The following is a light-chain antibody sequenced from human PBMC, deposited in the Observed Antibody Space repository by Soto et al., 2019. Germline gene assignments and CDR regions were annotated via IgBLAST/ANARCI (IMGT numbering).Light chain of an antibody. V-gene: IGKV3-20*01. J-gene: IGKJ1*01. CDR1: QSVSSN. CDR3: QQYGRSPTT. CDR2: DAS. Sequence: IVLIQSPATLSFSPGERATLSCRASQSVSSNLAWYQQNPGQAPRLLIFDASNRATGIPARFSGSGSGTDFTLTISRLESEDFAVYYCQQYGRSPTTFGQGTKVDIK.